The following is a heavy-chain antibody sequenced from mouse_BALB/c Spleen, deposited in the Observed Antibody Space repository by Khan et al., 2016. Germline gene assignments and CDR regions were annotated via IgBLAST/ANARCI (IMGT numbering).Heavy chain of an antibody. D-gene: IGHD1-1*02. CDR3: ASRGNYAMDY. V-gene: IGHV1-7*01. J-gene: IGHJ4*01. Sequence: QVQLQQSGAELAKPGASVKMSCKASGYTFTSYWMHWVKQRPGQGLEWIGYINPSTGYTEYNQKFKDKATLTADKSSSTAYMQLSSLTSEDSAVYYGASRGNYAMDYWGQGTSVTVSS. CDR2: INPSTGYT. CDR1: GYTFTSYW.